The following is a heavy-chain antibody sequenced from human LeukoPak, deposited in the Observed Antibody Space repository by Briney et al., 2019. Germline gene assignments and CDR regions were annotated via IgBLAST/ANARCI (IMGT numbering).Heavy chain of an antibody. Sequence: GGSLRLSCAASGFTFSSYSMNWVRQAPGKGLEWVSYISSSSSTIYYADSVKGRFTISRDNAKNSLYLQMNSLRAEDTAVYYCARVKRRVLLWFGELFPDYWGQGTLVTVSS. D-gene: IGHD3-10*01. CDR1: GFTFSSYS. J-gene: IGHJ4*02. CDR3: ARVKRRVLLWFGELFPDY. CDR2: ISSSSSTI. V-gene: IGHV3-48*04.